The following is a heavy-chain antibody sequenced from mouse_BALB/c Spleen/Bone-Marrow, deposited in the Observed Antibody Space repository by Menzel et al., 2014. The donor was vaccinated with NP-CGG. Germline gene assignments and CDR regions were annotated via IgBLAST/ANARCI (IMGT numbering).Heavy chain of an antibody. CDR3: ARGGDYGFMDY. CDR2: INPGSGGT. D-gene: IGHD1-2*01. J-gene: IGHJ4*01. CDR1: GYAFTNYL. Sequence: VQLQQSGAELVRPGTLVKVSCKASGYAFTNYLIEWVKQRPGQGLEWIGVINPGSGGTNYNEKFKGKATLTADKSSSTAYMQLSSLTSDDSAVYFCARGGDYGFMDYWGQGTSVTVSS. V-gene: IGHV1-54*01.